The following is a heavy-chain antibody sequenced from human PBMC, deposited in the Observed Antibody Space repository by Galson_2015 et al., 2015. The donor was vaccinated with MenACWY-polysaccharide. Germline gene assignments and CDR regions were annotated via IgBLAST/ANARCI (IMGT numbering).Heavy chain of an antibody. CDR2: IYWNDDK. CDR3: AHLTASNVYSYDY. V-gene: IGHV2-5*01. Sequence: PALVKPTQTLTLTCTFSGFSLRTSGLAVGWIRQPPGEALDWLAHIYWNDDKYYSTFLRNRLTITKDTSKNQVVLTMTNMDPVDTATYYCAHLTASNVYSYDYWGQGTLVTVSS. D-gene: IGHD2-2*01. J-gene: IGHJ4*02. CDR1: GFSLRTSGLA.